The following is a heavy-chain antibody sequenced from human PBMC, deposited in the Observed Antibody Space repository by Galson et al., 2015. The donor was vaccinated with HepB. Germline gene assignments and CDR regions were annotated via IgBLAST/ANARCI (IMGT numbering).Heavy chain of an antibody. Sequence: SVKVSCKASGYTFSSYSITWVRQAPGQGLEWVGWISPHNRYTNYAQKFQGRVTMTTDTSTTTAYMELRSLRSDDTAVYYCARGALVVAVGATQNNWFDPWGQGTLVTVSS. CDR3: ARGALVVAVGATQNNWFDP. CDR2: ISPHNRYT. V-gene: IGHV1-18*01. D-gene: IGHD2-15*01. J-gene: IGHJ5*02. CDR1: GYTFSSYS.